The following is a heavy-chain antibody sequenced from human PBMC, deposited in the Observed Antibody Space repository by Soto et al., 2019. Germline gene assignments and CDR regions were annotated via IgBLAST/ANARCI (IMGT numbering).Heavy chain of an antibody. CDR3: AKPPSGYGEIDP. CDR2: ISGSGDIT. CDR1: GLTFSTYA. J-gene: IGHJ5*02. Sequence: EVQLLESGGTLVQPGGSLRLSCAASGLTFSTYAMSWVRQAPGKGLEWVSGISGSGDITHYADSVKGRFTISRDNSQNTLYLQMNSLRAEDTAVYYCAKPPSGYGEIDPGGQGTLVTVSS. D-gene: IGHD5-12*01. V-gene: IGHV3-23*01.